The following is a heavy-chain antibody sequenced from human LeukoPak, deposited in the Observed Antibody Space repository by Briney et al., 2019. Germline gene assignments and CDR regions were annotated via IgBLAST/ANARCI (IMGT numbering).Heavy chain of an antibody. CDR2: IYHSGST. CDR1: GYSISSGYY. Sequence: SETLSLTCTVSGYSISSGYYWGWIRQPPGKGLEWIGSIYHSGSTYYNPSLKSRVTISVDTSKNQFSLKLSSVTAADTAVYYCAGYGAIRSPLDYWGQGTLVTVSS. D-gene: IGHD4/OR15-4a*01. V-gene: IGHV4-38-2*02. J-gene: IGHJ4*02. CDR3: AGYGAIRSPLDY.